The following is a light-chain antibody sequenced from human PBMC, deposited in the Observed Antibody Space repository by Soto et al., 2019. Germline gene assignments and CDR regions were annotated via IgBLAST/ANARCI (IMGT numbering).Light chain of an antibody. CDR3: QSYDSSLSGYV. V-gene: IGLV1-40*01. CDR1: SSNIGTGYD. CDR2: ANN. J-gene: IGLJ1*01. Sequence: QSVLTQPPSVSGAPGQRVTISCTGSSSNIGTGYDVHWYQQLPGTAPQLLIYANNNRPSGVPDRFSGSKSGTSASLAITGLQADDGADYYCQSYDSSLSGYVFGTGTKLTVL.